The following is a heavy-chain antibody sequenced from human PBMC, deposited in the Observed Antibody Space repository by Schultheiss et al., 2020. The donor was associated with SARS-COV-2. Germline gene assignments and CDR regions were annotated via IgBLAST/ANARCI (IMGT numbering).Heavy chain of an antibody. Sequence: SQTLSLTCTVSGGSISSSSYYWGWIRQPPGKGLEWIGYIYYSGSTNYNPSLKSRVTVSVDTSKNQFSLKLSSVTAADTAVYYCAREFYIVVVVGRRGSHAFDIWGQGTMVTVSS. CDR1: GGSISSSSYY. D-gene: IGHD2-15*01. V-gene: IGHV4-61*05. J-gene: IGHJ3*02. CDR2: IYYSGST. CDR3: AREFYIVVVVGRRGSHAFDI.